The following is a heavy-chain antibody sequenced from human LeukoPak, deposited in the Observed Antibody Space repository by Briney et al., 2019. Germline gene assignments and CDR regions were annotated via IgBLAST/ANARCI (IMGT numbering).Heavy chain of an antibody. J-gene: IGHJ5*02. CDR1: GFAFNNYA. CDR3: AKGPTNSWSVEGWFDP. Sequence: GRSLRLSCAASGFAFNNYAMHWVRQAPGKGLEWVSGISWNSGALGYADSVRGRFTISRDNGKNSLYLQMTSLRPEDTAFYYCAKGPTNSWSVEGWFDPWGQGTLVTVSS. CDR2: ISWNSGAL. V-gene: IGHV3-9*01. D-gene: IGHD6-13*01.